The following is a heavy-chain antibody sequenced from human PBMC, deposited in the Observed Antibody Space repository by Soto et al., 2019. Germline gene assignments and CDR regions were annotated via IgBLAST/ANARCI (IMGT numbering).Heavy chain of an antibody. V-gene: IGHV4-31*03. J-gene: IGHJ6*02. CDR3: ARADYCYRADYGLDV. D-gene: IGHD3-16*02. CDR1: GGSISSGGYY. CDR2: IYYSGST. Sequence: TSETLSLTCTVSGGSISSGGYYWSWIRQHPGKGLEWIGYIYYSGSTYYNPSLKSRVTISVDTSKNQFSLKLSSVTAADTAVYYRARADYCYRADYGLDVWGQGTTVTVSS.